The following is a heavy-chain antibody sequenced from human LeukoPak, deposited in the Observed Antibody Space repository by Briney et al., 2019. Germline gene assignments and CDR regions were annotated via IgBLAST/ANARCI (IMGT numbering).Heavy chain of an antibody. Sequence: PSETLSLTCTVSGGSISSSSYYWGWIRQPPGKGLEWVGSIYYSGSTYYNPSLKSRVTISVDTSKNQFSLKLSSVTAADTAVYYCARWINGIYYFDYWGQGTLVTVSS. J-gene: IGHJ4*02. V-gene: IGHV4-39*07. D-gene: IGHD1-14*01. CDR3: ARWINGIYYFDY. CDR2: IYYSGST. CDR1: GGSISSSSYY.